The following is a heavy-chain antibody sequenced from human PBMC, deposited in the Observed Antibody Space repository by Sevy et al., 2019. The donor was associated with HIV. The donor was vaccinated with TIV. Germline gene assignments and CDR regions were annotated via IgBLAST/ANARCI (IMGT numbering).Heavy chain of an antibody. V-gene: IGHV3-30-3*01. CDR1: GFTFSSYA. D-gene: IGHD6-19*01. Sequence: GGSLRLSCAASGFTFSSYAMHWVRQAPGKGLEWVAVISYDGSNKYYADSVKGRFTISRDNSKNPPYLQMNSLRAEDTAVYYCARDSGIAVAYFDYWGQGTLVTVSS. CDR3: ARDSGIAVAYFDY. CDR2: ISYDGSNK. J-gene: IGHJ4*02.